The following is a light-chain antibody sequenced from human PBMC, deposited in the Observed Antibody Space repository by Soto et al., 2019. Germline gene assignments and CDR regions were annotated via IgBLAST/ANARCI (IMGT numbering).Light chain of an antibody. CDR1: QTVRNNY. Sequence: EFVLTQSPGTLSLSPGERATLSCRASQTVRNNYLAWYQQKPGQAPRLLIYDASSRATGIPDRFSGGGSGTDFTLTISNLQPDDFATYYCQQYDSILGTFGPGTKVDIK. J-gene: IGKJ1*01. CDR3: QQYDSILGT. V-gene: IGKV3-20*01. CDR2: DAS.